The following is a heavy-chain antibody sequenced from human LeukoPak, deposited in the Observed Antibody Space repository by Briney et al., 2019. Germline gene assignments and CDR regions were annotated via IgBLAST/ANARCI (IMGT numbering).Heavy chain of an antibody. CDR1: GFTFSSYA. D-gene: IGHD3-9*01. J-gene: IGHJ6*02. CDR3: ATRLRYVDWDYSLDV. CDR2: ISSSGVNT. Sequence: PGGSLRLSCAASGFTFSSYAMSWVRQAPGKGLEWVSVISSSGVNTYYADSVKGRFTISRDNSKNTMYLQMNSLRAEDTAVYYCATRLRYVDWDYSLDVWGQGTTVTVSS. V-gene: IGHV3-23*01.